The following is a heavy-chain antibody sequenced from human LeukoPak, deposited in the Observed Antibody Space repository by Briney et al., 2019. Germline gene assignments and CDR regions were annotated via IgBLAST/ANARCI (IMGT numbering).Heavy chain of an antibody. V-gene: IGHV3-30*18. Sequence: GRSLRLSCEASVFTFSSYGVLWARQAPVEGLEWVTVLSYDGNNKHYADSVKPRFTISRDNSKNTVLLQMNSLRAEDTALYYCAKARSRGYTATYFDYWGQGILVTVSS. CDR1: VFTFSSYG. CDR2: LSYDGNNK. CDR3: AKARSRGYTATYFDY. D-gene: IGHD5-18*01. J-gene: IGHJ4*02.